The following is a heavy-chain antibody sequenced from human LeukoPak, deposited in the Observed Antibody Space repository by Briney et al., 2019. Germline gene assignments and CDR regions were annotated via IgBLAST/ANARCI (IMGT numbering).Heavy chain of an antibody. V-gene: IGHV3-9*01. Sequence: PGGSLRLSCAASGFTFDDYAMHWVRQAPVKGLEWVSGISWNSGSIGYADSVEGRFTISRDNAKNSLYLQMNSLRAEDTALYYCAKDSSSWYYFDYWGQGTLVTVSS. CDR2: ISWNSGSI. CDR1: GFTFDDYA. J-gene: IGHJ4*02. D-gene: IGHD6-13*01. CDR3: AKDSSSWYYFDY.